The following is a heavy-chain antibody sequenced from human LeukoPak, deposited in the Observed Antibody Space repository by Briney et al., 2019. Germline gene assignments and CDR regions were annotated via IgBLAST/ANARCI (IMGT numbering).Heavy chain of an antibody. D-gene: IGHD6-6*01. CDR2: IYYSGST. J-gene: IGHJ4*02. V-gene: IGHV4-59*01. CDR1: GGSISSYY. Sequence: SETLSLTCTVSGGSISSYYWSWIRQPPGKGLEWIGYIYYSGSTNYNPSLKSRVTISVDTSKNQFSLKLSSVTAADTAVYYCARGPEYSSSSGIGYWGQGTLVTVSS. CDR3: ARGPEYSSSSGIGY.